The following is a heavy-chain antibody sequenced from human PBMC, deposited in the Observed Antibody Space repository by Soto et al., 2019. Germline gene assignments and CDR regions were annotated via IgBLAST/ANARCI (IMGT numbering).Heavy chain of an antibody. D-gene: IGHD1-26*01. J-gene: IGHJ5*02. Sequence: ASVKVSCKASGYTFTGYYMHWVRQAPGQGLEWMGWINPNSGGTNYAQKFQGRVTMTRDTSISTAYMELSRLRSDDTAVYYCARDRGSTGWFDPWGQGTLVTVSS. V-gene: IGHV1-2*02. CDR2: INPNSGGT. CDR3: ARDRGSTGWFDP. CDR1: GYTFTGYY.